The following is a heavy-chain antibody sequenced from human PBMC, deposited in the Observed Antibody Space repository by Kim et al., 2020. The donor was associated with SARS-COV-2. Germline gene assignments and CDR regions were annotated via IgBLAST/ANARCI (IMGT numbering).Heavy chain of an antibody. CDR3: ARMSTRGYYYGMDV. V-gene: IGHV3-33*01. CDR1: GFTFSSHG. CDR2: IWYDGSKK. D-gene: IGHD2-2*01. J-gene: IGHJ6*02. Sequence: GGSLRLSCAASGFTFSSHGMHWVRQTPGKGLEWVAVIWYDGSKKYSADPVKGRFTISRDNSKNMLYLQMNSLRAEDTAVYYCARMSTRGYYYGMDVWGQG.